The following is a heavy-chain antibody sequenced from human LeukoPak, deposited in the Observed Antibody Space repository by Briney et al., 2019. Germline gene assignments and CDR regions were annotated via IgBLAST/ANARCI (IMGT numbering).Heavy chain of an antibody. V-gene: IGHV3-23*01. CDR1: GFTFNNYA. D-gene: IGHD4-17*01. Sequence: GGSLRLSCAASGFTFNNYAMNWVRQAPGKGLEWVSSISGGGETTYYADSAKGRFTISRDNSQNTLYLQMNSLRAEDTAVYYCARDYADYVGYFFFDYWGQRTLVTVSS. J-gene: IGHJ4*02. CDR3: ARDYADYVGYFFFDY. CDR2: ISGGGETT.